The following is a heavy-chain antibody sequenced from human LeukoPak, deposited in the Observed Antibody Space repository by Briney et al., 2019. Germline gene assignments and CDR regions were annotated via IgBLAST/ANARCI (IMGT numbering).Heavy chain of an antibody. J-gene: IGHJ4*02. CDR1: GFTFSDYY. Sequence: GGSLRLSCAASGFTFSDYYMSWIRQAPGKGLEWVSYISSSGSTIYYADSVKGRFTISRDNAKNSLYLQMNSLRAEDTAVYYCARDRRTYYYDSRAFDHWGQGTLVTVSS. CDR2: ISSSGSTI. D-gene: IGHD3-22*01. CDR3: ARDRRTYYYDSRAFDH. V-gene: IGHV3-11*01.